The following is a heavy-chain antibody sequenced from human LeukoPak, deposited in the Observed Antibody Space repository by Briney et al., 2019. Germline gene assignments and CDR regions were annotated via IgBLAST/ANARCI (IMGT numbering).Heavy chain of an antibody. J-gene: IGHJ4*02. D-gene: IGHD3-9*01. CDR1: GFTFSSYE. V-gene: IGHV3-48*03. CDR2: ISSSGSTI. Sequence: GGSLRLSCAASGFTFSSYEMNWVRQAPGKGLEWVSYISSSGSTIYYADFVKGRFTISRDNAKNSLYLQMNSPRAEDTAVYYCANLDWLLDYWGQGTLVTVSS. CDR3: ANLDWLLDY.